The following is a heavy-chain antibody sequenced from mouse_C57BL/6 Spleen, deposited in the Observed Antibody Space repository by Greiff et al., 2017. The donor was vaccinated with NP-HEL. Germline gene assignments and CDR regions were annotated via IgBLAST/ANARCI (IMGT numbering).Heavy chain of an antibody. J-gene: IGHJ1*03. V-gene: IGHV14-3*01. CDR2: IDPANGNT. CDR3: ARNYCGSSYGWYFDV. CDR1: GFNIKNTY. Sequence: EVQLQQSVAELVRPGASVKLSCTASGFNIKNTYMHWVKQRPEQGLEWIGRIDPANGNTKYAPKFPGKATITADTSSNTAYLQLSSLTSEDPAIYYCARNYCGSSYGWYFDVWGTGTTVTVSS. D-gene: IGHD1-1*01.